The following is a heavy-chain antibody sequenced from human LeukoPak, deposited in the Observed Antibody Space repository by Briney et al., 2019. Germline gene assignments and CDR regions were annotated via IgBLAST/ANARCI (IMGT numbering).Heavy chain of an antibody. CDR3: ARGRGPFDY. CDR2: INHSGST. CDR1: GGSFSGYF. V-gene: IGHV4-34*01. J-gene: IGHJ4*02. Sequence: SETLSLTCGVYGGSFSGYFWSWVRQPPGKGLEWIGEINHSGSTNYNPSLKSRVTISVDTSKNQFSLKLSSVTAADTAVYYCARGRGPFDYWGQGTLVTVSS.